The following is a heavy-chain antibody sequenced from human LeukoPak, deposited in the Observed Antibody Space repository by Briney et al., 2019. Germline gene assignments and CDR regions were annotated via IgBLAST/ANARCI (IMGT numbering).Heavy chain of an antibody. CDR2: VKQDGSEK. V-gene: IGHV3-7*04. CDR3: ARKGYSGYERPFDY. CDR1: GFTFSSYW. J-gene: IGHJ4*02. D-gene: IGHD5-12*01. Sequence: GGSLRLSCAASGFTFSSYWMRSVRQAPGKGLEWVANVKQDGSEKYYVDSVKGRFTISRDNAKNSLYLQMNSLRAEDTAVYYCARKGYSGYERPFDYWGQGTRVIVSS.